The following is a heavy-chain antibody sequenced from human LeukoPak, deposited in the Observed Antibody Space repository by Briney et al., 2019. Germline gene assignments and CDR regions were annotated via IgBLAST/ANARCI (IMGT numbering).Heavy chain of an antibody. CDR1: GGSISSYY. D-gene: IGHD3-3*01. CDR2: IYYSGST. J-gene: IGHJ4*02. Sequence: PSETLSLTCTVSGGSISSYYRSWIRQPPGKGLEWIGYIYYSGSTNYNPSLKSRVTISVDTSKNQFSLKLSSVTAADTAVYYCAREGGFYRPLDYSGQGTLVTVSS. CDR3: AREGGFYRPLDY. V-gene: IGHV4-59*01.